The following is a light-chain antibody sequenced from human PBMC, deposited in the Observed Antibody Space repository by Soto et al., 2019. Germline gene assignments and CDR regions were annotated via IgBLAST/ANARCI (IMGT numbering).Light chain of an antibody. Sequence: DIQMTQSPSTLSASVGDRVTITCRASQSISSWLAWYQQKPGKAPNLVIYKASSLEGGVPSRFSGSGSGTEVTLTLRSLPADDFATYYRQQYNSYSRSFGGGTKVDIK. CDR3: QQYNSYSRS. V-gene: IGKV1-5*03. J-gene: IGKJ4*01. CDR2: KAS. CDR1: QSISSW.